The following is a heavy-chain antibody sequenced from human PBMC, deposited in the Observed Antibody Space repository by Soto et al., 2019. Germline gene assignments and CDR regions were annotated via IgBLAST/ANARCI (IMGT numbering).Heavy chain of an antibody. CDR1: GFTFSSYA. CDR2: ISGSGGST. D-gene: IGHD6-13*01. Sequence: EVQLLDSGGGLVQPGGYLRLSCEASGFTFSSYAMNWVRQAPGKGLEWVSVISGSGGSTYYADSVKGRFTISRDNSKNTLYLQMNSLRAEDTAVYYCARRGPGTYFDYWGQGTLVTVSS. CDR3: ARRGPGTYFDY. J-gene: IGHJ4*02. V-gene: IGHV3-23*01.